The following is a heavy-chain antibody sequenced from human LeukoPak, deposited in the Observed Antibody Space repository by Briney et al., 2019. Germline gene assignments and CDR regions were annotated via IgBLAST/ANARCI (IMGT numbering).Heavy chain of an antibody. D-gene: IGHD3-22*01. CDR1: GYTFTSYY. CDR3: ARDMENSSGYSKGFDY. J-gene: IGHJ4*02. V-gene: IGHV1-46*01. Sequence: ASVKVSCKASGYTFTSYYMHWVRQAPGQGLEWMGIINPSGGSTSYAQKFQGRVTMTRDTSTSTVYMELSSLRSEDTAVYYCARDMENSSGYSKGFDYWGQGTLVTVSS. CDR2: INPSGGST.